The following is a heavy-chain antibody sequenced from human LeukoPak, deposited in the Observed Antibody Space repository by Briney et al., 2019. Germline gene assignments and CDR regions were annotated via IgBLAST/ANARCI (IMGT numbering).Heavy chain of an antibody. Sequence: ASVNVSCKASGGTFSSYAISWVRQAPGQGLEWMGGIIPIFGTANYAQKFQGRVTITADESTSTAYMELSSLRSEDTAVYYCAYRTYYYDSSGYYWPYWGQGTLVTVSS. CDR3: AYRTYYYDSSGYYWPY. V-gene: IGHV1-69*01. J-gene: IGHJ4*02. CDR1: GGTFSSYA. D-gene: IGHD3-22*01. CDR2: IIPIFGTA.